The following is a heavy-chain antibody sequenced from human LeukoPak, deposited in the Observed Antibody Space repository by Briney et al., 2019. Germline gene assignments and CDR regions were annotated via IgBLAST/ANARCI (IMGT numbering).Heavy chain of an antibody. V-gene: IGHV3-23*01. CDR2: ISGSGGST. J-gene: IGHJ4*02. D-gene: IGHD3-10*01. CDR1: GFTFSSYA. Sequence: QPGGSLRLSCAASGFTFSSYAMSWVRQAPGKGLEWVSAISGSGGSTYYADSVKGRFTISRDNSKNTLYLQMNGLRAEDTAVYYCAKDLIGITMVRGVFDYWGQGTLVTVSS. CDR3: AKDLIGITMVRGVFDY.